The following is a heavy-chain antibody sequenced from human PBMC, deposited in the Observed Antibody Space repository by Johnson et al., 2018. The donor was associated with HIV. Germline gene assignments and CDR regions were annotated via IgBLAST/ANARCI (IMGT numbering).Heavy chain of an antibody. CDR2: ISGSGGST. J-gene: IGHJ3*02. D-gene: IGHD2-15*01. CDR1: GFTFSSYA. CDR3: AKPGDSYCSGGSCYLDAFDI. Sequence: VQLVESGGGLVQPGGSLRLSCAASGFTFSSYAMSWVRQAPGKGLEWVSAISGSGGSTYYADSVKGRFTISRDNSKNPLYLQMNSLRAEDTAVYYCAKPGDSYCSGGSCYLDAFDIWGQGTMVTVSS. V-gene: IGHV3-23*04.